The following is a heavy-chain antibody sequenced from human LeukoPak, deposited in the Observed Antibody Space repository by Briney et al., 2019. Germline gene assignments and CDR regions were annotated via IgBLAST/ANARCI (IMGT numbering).Heavy chain of an antibody. CDR2: ISGSGGST. Sequence: PGGSLRLSCAASGFTFSSYGMSWARQAPGKGLEWVSAISGSGGSTYYADSVKGRFTISRDNARNSLYLQMNSLRGEDTAVYYCARDENAYCSGGSCSYFQHWGQGTLATVSS. J-gene: IGHJ1*01. CDR3: ARDENAYCSGGSCSYFQH. V-gene: IGHV3-23*01. CDR1: GFTFSSYG. D-gene: IGHD2-15*01.